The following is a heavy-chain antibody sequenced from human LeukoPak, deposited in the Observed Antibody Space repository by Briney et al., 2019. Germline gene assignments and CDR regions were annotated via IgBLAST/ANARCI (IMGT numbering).Heavy chain of an antibody. Sequence: SETLSLTCAVYGGSFSGYYWSWIRQPPGKGLEWIGEINHSGSTNYNPSLKSRVTISVDTSKNPFSLKLSSVTAADTAVYYCARRYDYVWGSYRPYFDYWGQGTLVTVSS. D-gene: IGHD3-16*02. V-gene: IGHV4-34*01. CDR2: INHSGST. CDR3: ARRYDYVWGSYRPYFDY. CDR1: GGSFSGYY. J-gene: IGHJ4*02.